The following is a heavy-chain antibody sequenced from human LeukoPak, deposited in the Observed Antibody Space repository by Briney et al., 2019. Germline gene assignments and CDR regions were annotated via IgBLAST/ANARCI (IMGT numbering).Heavy chain of an antibody. CDR2: IFSSGTT. CDR3: VRHYCSSTRCYSFSD. D-gene: IGHD2-2*01. V-gene: IGHV4-59*08. Sequence: SETLSLTCSVSSGSISDYYWSWIRQSPGKELEWIGYIFSSGTTNYNPSLKSRVTISVDTSKNQFSLKLSSVTAADTAIYYCVRHYCSSTRCYSFSDGGQGTLVTVSS. CDR1: SGSISDYY. J-gene: IGHJ4*02.